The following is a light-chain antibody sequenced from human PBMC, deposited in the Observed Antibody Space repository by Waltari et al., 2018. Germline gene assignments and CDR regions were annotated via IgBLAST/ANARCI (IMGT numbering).Light chain of an antibody. V-gene: IGKV3-15*01. CDR2: GAS. CDR1: QSVGDN. J-gene: IGKJ2*01. Sequence: EIVLTQSPATLSVSPGGTATLSCRASQSVGDNLAWYQQKHGQAPRLLIYGASSRATDIPDRFSGSGSGTEFTLTISTLHSEDFAVYFCQYYNEWPQYTFAQGTKVEIK. CDR3: QYYNEWPQYT.